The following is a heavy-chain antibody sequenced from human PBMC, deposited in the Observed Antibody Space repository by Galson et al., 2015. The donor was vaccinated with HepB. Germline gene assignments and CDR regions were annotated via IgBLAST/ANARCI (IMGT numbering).Heavy chain of an antibody. V-gene: IGHV3-73*01. J-gene: IGHJ4*02. CDR1: GFTFSGSA. Sequence: SLRLSCAASGFTFSGSAMHWVRQASGKGLEWVGRIRSKANSYATAYAASVKGRFTISRDDSKNTAYLQTNSLKTKDTAVYYCTRGYCGGDCYANFDYWGQGTLVTVSS. D-gene: IGHD2-21*02. CDR2: IRSKANSYAT. CDR3: TRGYCGGDCYANFDY.